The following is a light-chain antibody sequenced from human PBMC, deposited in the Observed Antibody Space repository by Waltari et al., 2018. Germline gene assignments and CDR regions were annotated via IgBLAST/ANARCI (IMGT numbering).Light chain of an antibody. J-gene: IGLJ2*01. CDR3: AAWDNSTFVL. CDR2: QDN. Sequence: SFELTQTPSESVSPGQTASITCSGDQLAGRSGSWYQHKPGQSPVLLIYQDNMRPSGIPERFSGSNSGNTATLTISGTQAMDEADYYCAAWDNSTFVLFGGGTKVTVL. CDR1: QLAGRS. V-gene: IGLV3-1*01.